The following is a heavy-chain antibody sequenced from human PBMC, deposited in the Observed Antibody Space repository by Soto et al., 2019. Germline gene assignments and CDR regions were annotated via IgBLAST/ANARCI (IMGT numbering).Heavy chain of an antibody. D-gene: IGHD1-26*01. CDR3: ARESGSYYVRAFDI. CDR1: GFTFSSYS. J-gene: IGHJ3*02. CDR2: ISSSSSYI. V-gene: IGHV3-21*01. Sequence: GGSLRLSCAASGFTFSSYSMNWVRQAPGKGLECVSSISSSSSYIYYADSVKGRFTISRDNAKNSLYLQMNSLRAEDTAVYYCARESGSYYVRAFDIWGQGTMVTVSS.